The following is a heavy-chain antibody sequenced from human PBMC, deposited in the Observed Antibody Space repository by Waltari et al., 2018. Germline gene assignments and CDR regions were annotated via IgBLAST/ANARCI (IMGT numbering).Heavy chain of an antibody. Sequence: QVQLQESGPGLVKPSETLSLCTVSGGSISSYYWSWIRQPPGKGLEWIGYIYSSGTTNNNPSLKSRVTISVDTSKNRFSLKLSSVTAADTAVYYCAGDRYCSGGSCYGAGGAFDIWGQGTMVTVSS. V-gene: IGHV4-59*01. CDR1: GGSISSYY. CDR2: IYSSGTT. D-gene: IGHD2-15*01. J-gene: IGHJ3*02. CDR3: AGDRYCSGGSCYGAGGAFDI.